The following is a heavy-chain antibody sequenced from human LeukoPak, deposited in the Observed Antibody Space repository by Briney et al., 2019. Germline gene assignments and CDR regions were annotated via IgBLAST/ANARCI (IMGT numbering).Heavy chain of an antibody. CDR2: INPNDGDT. J-gene: IGHJ4*02. Sequence: ASVKVSCKASGYTFTDYYMHWVRQAPGQGFEWMGWINPNDGDTNYAQKVQGRVTMTRDTSISTAHMEVSRLRSDVTAVYYCARANFLYCSSSTCPFAYWGQGTLVTVSS. CDR3: ARANFLYCSSSTCPFAY. V-gene: IGHV1-2*02. CDR1: GYTFTDYY. D-gene: IGHD2-2*01.